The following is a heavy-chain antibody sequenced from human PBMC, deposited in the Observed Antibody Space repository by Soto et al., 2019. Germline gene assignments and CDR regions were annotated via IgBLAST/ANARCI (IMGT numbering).Heavy chain of an antibody. Sequence: SETLSLTCAVSGGSISSSNWWSWVRQPPGKGLEWIGEIYHSGSTNYNPSLKSRVTISVDKSKNQFSLKLSSVTAADTDVYYCARGQGTRENWFDPWGQGTLVTVSS. J-gene: IGHJ5*02. CDR3: ARGQGTRENWFDP. CDR1: GGSISSSNW. CDR2: IYHSGST. D-gene: IGHD3-10*01. V-gene: IGHV4-4*02.